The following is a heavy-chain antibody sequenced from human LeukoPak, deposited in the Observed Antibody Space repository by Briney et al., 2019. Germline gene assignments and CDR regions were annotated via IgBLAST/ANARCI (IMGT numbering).Heavy chain of an antibody. J-gene: IGHJ6*03. CDR2: IYTSGST. Sequence: SETLSLTCTVSGGSTSSFYWSWIRQPAGKGLEWIGRIYTSGSTNYNPSLKSRVTMSVDTSKNQFSLKLSSVTAADTAVYYCARVRGSSWNRDYYYHYMDVWGKGTTVTISS. D-gene: IGHD6-13*01. V-gene: IGHV4-4*07. CDR1: GGSTSSFY. CDR3: ARVRGSSWNRDYYYHYMDV.